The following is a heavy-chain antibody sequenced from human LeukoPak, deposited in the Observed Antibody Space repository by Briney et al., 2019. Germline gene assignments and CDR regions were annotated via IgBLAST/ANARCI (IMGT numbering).Heavy chain of an antibody. CDR1: GFTFSSHG. CDR3: AAEGRIAAEVAFDI. V-gene: IGHV3-30*02. J-gene: IGHJ3*02. CDR2: IQYDGSNK. Sequence: GGSLRLSCAASGFTFSSHGMHWVRQAPGKGLEWVAFIQYDGSNKKYADAVKGRFTISRDNSKNTLYLQTNSLRAEDTAVYYCAAEGRIAAEVAFDIWGQGTMVTVSS. D-gene: IGHD6-13*01.